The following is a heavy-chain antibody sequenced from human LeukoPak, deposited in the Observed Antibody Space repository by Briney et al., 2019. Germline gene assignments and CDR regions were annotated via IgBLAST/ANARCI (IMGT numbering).Heavy chain of an antibody. CDR2: ISYDGSNK. J-gene: IGHJ4*02. D-gene: IGHD5-18*01. Sequence: PGRSLRLSCTASGFTFSSYGMHWVRQAPGKGLELVAVISYDGSNKYYADSVKGRFTISRDNSKNTLYLQMNSLRAEDTAVYYCAKGQKDTTMALFDYWGQGTLVTVSS. CDR1: GFTFSSYG. CDR3: AKGQKDTTMALFDY. V-gene: IGHV3-30*18.